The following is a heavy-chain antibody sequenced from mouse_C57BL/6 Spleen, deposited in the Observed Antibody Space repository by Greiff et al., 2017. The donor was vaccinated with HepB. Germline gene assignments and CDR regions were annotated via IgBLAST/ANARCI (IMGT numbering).Heavy chain of an antibody. V-gene: IGHV1-50*01. Sequence: VQLQQSGAELVKPGASVKLSCKASGYTFTSYWMQWVKQRPGQGLEWIGEIDPSDSYTNYNQKFKGKATLTVDTSSSTAYMQLSSLTSEDSAVYYCARRITRAYFDVWGTGTTVTVSS. CDR3: ARRITRAYFDV. D-gene: IGHD2-4*01. J-gene: IGHJ1*03. CDR1: GYTFTSYW. CDR2: IDPSDSYT.